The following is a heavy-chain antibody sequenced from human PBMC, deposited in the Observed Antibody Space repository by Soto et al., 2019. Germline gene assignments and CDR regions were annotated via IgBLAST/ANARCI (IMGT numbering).Heavy chain of an antibody. CDR3: ARAAYYYDSSGYYPGDY. CDR1: GYSFTSYA. D-gene: IGHD3-22*01. J-gene: IGHJ4*02. V-gene: IGHV1-3*05. Sequence: QVQLVQSGAEEKKPGASVKVSCKASGYSFTSYAIHWVRQAPGQRLEWMGWINAGNGNTKIPQKIQGRVTITRDTSASTDDMEVSSLRSEDTAVYYCARAAYYYDSSGYYPGDYWGQGSLVTVSS. CDR2: INAGNGNT.